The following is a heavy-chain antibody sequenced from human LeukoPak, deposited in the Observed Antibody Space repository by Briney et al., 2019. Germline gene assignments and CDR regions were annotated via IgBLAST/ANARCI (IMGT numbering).Heavy chain of an antibody. CDR2: IYSSGTT. V-gene: IGHV4-59*11. CDR1: GGSISSHY. J-gene: IGHJ1*01. Sequence: SETLSLTCTVSGGSISSHYWSWIRQPPGRGLEWIGYIYSSGTTNYNPSLKSRVTILVDTSKNQFSLKLNSVTAADTAVYYCARASFGDYSAEYFHHWGQGTLVTVSS. D-gene: IGHD4-17*01. CDR3: ARASFGDYSAEYFHH.